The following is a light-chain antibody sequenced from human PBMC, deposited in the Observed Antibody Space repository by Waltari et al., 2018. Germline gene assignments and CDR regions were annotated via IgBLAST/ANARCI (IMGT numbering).Light chain of an antibody. CDR2: FDD. J-gene: IGLJ2*01. CDR3: SVWDASVNGVI. V-gene: IGLV1-36*01. CDR1: GSNIGRNG. Sequence: QSVLTQPPSVSEAPRQRVTISCSGSGSNIGRNGVNWYQQVPGKAPKLLIYFDDLLPSGVSDRFSASKSGTSASLAISGLQSDDEADYYCSVWDASVNGVIFGGGTRLTVL.